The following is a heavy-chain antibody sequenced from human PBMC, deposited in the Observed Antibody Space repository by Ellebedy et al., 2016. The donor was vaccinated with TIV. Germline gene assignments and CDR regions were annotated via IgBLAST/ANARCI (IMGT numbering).Heavy chain of an antibody. J-gene: IGHJ5*01. CDR2: IYPGDSDT. CDR1: GYSFTSYW. V-gene: IGHV5-51*01. CDR3: ARGDSSGWPYT. Sequence: GESLKISCQGFGYSFTSYWIGRVRQMPAKALEWMGIIYPGDSDTRYSPSFKGQVTISADKSISTAYLQWSSLKASDTAMYYCARGDSSGWPYTWGQGTLVTVSS. D-gene: IGHD6-19*01.